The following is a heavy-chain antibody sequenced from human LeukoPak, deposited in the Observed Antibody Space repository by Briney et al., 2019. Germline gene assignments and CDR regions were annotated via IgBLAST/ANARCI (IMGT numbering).Heavy chain of an antibody. J-gene: IGHJ4*02. CDR3: ARRMITFGGVIAN. D-gene: IGHD3-16*02. Sequence: GASVKVSCKASGYTFTSYDINWVRQATGQGLEWMGWMNPNSGNTGYAQKFQGRVTMTRNTSISTAYMELSSLRSEDTAVYYCARRMITFGGVIANWGQGTLVTVSS. CDR1: GYTFTSYD. V-gene: IGHV1-8*01. CDR2: MNPNSGNT.